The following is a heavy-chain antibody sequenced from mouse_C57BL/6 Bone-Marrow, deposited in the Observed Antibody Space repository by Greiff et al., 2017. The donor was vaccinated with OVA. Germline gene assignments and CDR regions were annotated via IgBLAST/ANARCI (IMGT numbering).Heavy chain of an antibody. Sequence: EVQVVESGGGLVQPGGSMKLSCAASGFTFSDAWMDWVRQSPEKGLEWVAEIRNKANNHATYYAESVKGRFTISRDDSKSSVYLQMNSLRAEDTGIYYCTRRGDYGHFDYWGQGTTLTVSS. D-gene: IGHD2-4*01. CDR3: TRRGDYGHFDY. V-gene: IGHV6-6*01. J-gene: IGHJ2*01. CDR1: GFTFSDAW. CDR2: IRNKANNHAT.